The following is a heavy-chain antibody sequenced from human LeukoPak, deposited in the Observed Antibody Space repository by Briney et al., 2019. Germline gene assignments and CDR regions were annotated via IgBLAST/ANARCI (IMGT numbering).Heavy chain of an antibody. Sequence: SDTLSLTCTVSGGSISSHYWRWIRQPPGKGLEWIGYIYYSGSTNYNPSLKSRVTISVDTSKNQFSLKLSSVTAADTAVYYCARDPPDGGNSGDYWGQGTLVTVSS. V-gene: IGHV4-59*11. J-gene: IGHJ4*02. CDR1: GGSISSHY. CDR3: ARDPPDGGNSGDY. D-gene: IGHD4-23*01. CDR2: IYYSGST.